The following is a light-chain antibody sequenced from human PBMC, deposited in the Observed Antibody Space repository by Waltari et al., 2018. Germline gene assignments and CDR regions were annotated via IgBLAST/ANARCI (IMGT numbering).Light chain of an antibody. CDR2: DVS. V-gene: IGLV2-11*01. J-gene: IGLJ2*01. CDR3: CSYAGSYTSL. CDR1: SSDVGGYNY. Sequence: QSALTQPRSVSGSPGQSVTISCTGTSSDVGGYNYVSWYQQHPGKAPKLMIYDVSKQPSGVPDRFSGSKSGNTASLTISGLQAEDEADYYCCSYAGSYTSLFGGGTKLTVL.